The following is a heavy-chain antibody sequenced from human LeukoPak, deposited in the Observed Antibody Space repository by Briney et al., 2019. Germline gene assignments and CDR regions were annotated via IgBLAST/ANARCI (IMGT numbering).Heavy chain of an antibody. Sequence: PGESLTISCLGSGYSFTSYWISWVRQMPGKGLEWMGRLDPSDSYTNYSPSFQGHVTISADKSISTAYLQWSSLKASDTAMYYCARQRGIVATIRNNWFDPWGQGTLVTVSS. CDR2: LDPSDSYT. J-gene: IGHJ5*02. D-gene: IGHD5-12*01. CDR1: GYSFTSYW. CDR3: ARQRGIVATIRNNWFDP. V-gene: IGHV5-10-1*01.